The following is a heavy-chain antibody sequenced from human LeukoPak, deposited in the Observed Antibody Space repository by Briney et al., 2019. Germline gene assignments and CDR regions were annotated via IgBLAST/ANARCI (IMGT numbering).Heavy chain of an antibody. CDR2: ISSSGSTI. Sequence: GGSLRLSCAGSGFTFTSYSMNWVRQAPGKGLEWVSYISSSGSTIYYADSVKGRFTISRDNAKNSLYLQMDSLRVEDTAMYYCPRDGLGYYHFDYWGQGTLVTVSS. J-gene: IGHJ4*02. CDR1: GFTFTSYS. CDR3: PRDGLGYYHFDY. D-gene: IGHD3-22*01. V-gene: IGHV3-48*01.